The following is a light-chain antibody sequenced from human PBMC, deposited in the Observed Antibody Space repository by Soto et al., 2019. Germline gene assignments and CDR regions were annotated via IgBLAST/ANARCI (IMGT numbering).Light chain of an antibody. V-gene: IGKV1-27*01. J-gene: IGKJ4*01. CDR1: QGIAPY. CDR2: ATS. CDR3: QKYNSAPLT. Sequence: DVQMTQSPSSLSAFVGDRVTITCRASQGIAPYLAWFQQKPGKVPKLLIYATSTLQSRVPSRFSGSGSGTEFTLPINSLQPEDVGTYYCQKYNSAPLTFGGGTKVDIK.